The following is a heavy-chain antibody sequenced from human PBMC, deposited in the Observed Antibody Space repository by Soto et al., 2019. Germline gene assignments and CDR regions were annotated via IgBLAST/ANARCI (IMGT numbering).Heavy chain of an antibody. CDR3: AREIPLYYYDSSGLTFWRDGMDV. Sequence: GGSLRLSCVASGVSFSTYGMHWVRQAPGKGLEWVSAISGSGGSTYYADSVKGRFTISRDNSKNSLYLQMNSLRAEDTAVYYCAREIPLYYYDSSGLTFWRDGMDVWGQGTTVTVSS. CDR2: ISGSGGST. CDR1: GVSFSTYG. J-gene: IGHJ6*02. D-gene: IGHD3-22*01. V-gene: IGHV3-23*01.